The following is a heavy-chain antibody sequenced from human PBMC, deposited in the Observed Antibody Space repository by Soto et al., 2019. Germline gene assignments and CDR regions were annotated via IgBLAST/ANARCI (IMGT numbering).Heavy chain of an antibody. D-gene: IGHD2-15*01. CDR2: FGGSGDST. V-gene: IGHV3-23*01. CDR3: AKSPIGYCSGGSCYPPLYFDY. J-gene: IGHJ4*02. CDR1: GFTFSNYA. Sequence: EVQLLDSGGGLVQPGGSLRLSCAASGFTFSNYAMSWFRQDPGKWLEWVSGFGGSGDSTYYADSVKGRFTISRDNYKDTLYLQMNSLRAEDTAVYYCAKSPIGYCSGGSCYPPLYFDYWCQGTLVTVSS.